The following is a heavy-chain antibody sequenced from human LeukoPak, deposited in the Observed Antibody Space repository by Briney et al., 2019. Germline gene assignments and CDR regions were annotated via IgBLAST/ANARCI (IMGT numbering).Heavy chain of an antibody. V-gene: IGHV3-21*01. J-gene: IGHJ6*03. CDR2: ITSSGTYI. CDR3: ARDPYSGNYGNYYYYYMDV. Sequence: GGSLRLSCAASGFTFTTYWMSWVRQAPGRALEWVSSITSSGTYIFYADSVKGRFTISRDNAKNSLYLQMNSLGPEDTAVYYCARDPYSGNYGNYYYYYMDVWGKGTTVTISS. D-gene: IGHD1-26*01. CDR1: GFTFTTYW.